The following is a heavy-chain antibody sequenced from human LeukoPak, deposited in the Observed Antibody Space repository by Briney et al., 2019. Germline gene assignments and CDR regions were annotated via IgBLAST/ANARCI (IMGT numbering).Heavy chain of an antibody. CDR1: GFTVSNNR. J-gene: IGHJ1*01. V-gene: IGHV3-53*05. D-gene: IGHD1-26*01. CDR3: VRGREGSNSEH. Sequence: PGGSLSLACAASGFTVSNNRLSWVRQAPGMGLEWVSTIYSDGNTYYPDSVKGRFTISRDGSKNTLYLQLNSLRTEDTAIYYCVRGREGSNSEHWGQGTLVTVSS. CDR2: IYSDGNT.